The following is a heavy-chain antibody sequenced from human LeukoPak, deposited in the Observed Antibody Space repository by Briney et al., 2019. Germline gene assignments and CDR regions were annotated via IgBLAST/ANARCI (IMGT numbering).Heavy chain of an antibody. J-gene: IGHJ4*02. CDR1: GYTFTGYY. Sequence: ASVKVSCKASGYTFTGYYMHWVRQAPGQGLEWMGWINPNSGGTNYAQKFQGRVTTTRDTSISTAYMELSRLRSDDTAVYYCARAGTVEMTPLDYWGQGTLVTVSS. V-gene: IGHV1-2*02. D-gene: IGHD5-24*01. CDR3: ARAGTVEMTPLDY. CDR2: INPNSGGT.